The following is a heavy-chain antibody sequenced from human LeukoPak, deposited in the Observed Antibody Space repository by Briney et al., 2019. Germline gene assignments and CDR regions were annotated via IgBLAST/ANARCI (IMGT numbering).Heavy chain of an antibody. V-gene: IGHV4-34*01. D-gene: IGHD3-3*01. CDR3: ARVRPGTYYDFWSGYYSRWFDP. CDR2: INHSGST. J-gene: IGHJ5*02. Sequence: SETLSLTCAVYGGSFSGYYWSWIRQPPGKGLEWIGEINHSGSTNYNPSLKSRVTISVDTSKNQFSLKLSSVTAADTAVYYCARVRPGTYYDFWSGYYSRWFDPWGQGTLVTVSS. CDR1: GGSFSGYY.